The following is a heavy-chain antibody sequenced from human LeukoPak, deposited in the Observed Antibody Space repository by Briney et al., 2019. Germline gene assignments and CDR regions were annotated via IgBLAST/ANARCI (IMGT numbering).Heavy chain of an antibody. J-gene: IGHJ6*03. D-gene: IGHD1/OR15-1a*01. CDR1: GFTFDDYA. Sequence: GGSLRLSCAASGFTFDDYAMHWVRQAPGKGLEWVSLISWDGGSTYYADSVKGRFTISRDNSKNSLYLQMNSLRAEDTALYYCARANKDYYYMDVWGKGTTVTVSS. CDR2: ISWDGGST. V-gene: IGHV3-43D*03. CDR3: ARANKDYYYMDV.